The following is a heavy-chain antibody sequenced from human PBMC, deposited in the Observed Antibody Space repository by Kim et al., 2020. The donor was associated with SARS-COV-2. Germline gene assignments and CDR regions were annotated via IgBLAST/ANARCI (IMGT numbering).Heavy chain of an antibody. Sequence: GGSLRLSCAASGFTFSSYWMHWVRQAPGKGLVWVSRINSDGSSTSYADSVKGRFTISRDNAKNTLYLQMNSLRAEDTAVYYCARDLGTSLWAYYYYGMDVWGQGTTVTVSS. V-gene: IGHV3-74*01. J-gene: IGHJ6*02. CDR3: ARDLGTSLWAYYYYGMDV. D-gene: IGHD2-2*01. CDR1: GFTFSSYW. CDR2: INSDGSST.